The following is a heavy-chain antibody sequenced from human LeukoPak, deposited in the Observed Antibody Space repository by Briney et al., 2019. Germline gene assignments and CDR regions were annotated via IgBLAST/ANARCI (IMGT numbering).Heavy chain of an antibody. CDR2: IYSGGST. J-gene: IGHJ4*02. D-gene: IGHD6-19*01. V-gene: IGHV3-66*01. Sequence: GGSLRLSCAVSGFTVTTNSMSWVRQAPGKGLKWVSVIYSGGSTYYADSVKGRFTISRGYSKNTLYLQMNSLRAEDTAVYYCARDPGGWGNFDYWGRGTLVTVSS. CDR1: GFTVTTNS. CDR3: ARDPGGWGNFDY.